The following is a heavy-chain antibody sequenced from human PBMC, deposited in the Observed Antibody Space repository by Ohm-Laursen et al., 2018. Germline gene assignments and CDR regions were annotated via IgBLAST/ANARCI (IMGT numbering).Heavy chain of an antibody. J-gene: IGHJ4*02. D-gene: IGHD3-10*01. CDR1: GFTFSSYW. Sequence: SLRLSCAASGFTFSSYWMSWVRQAPGKGLEWVSSISGGGGTTWYADSVKGRFTISRDKAKNTVDLQMNSLRAEDTAEYYCAKTGQFDSWGQGTLVTVSS. CDR2: ISGGGGTT. CDR3: AKTGQFDS. V-gene: IGHV3-23*01.